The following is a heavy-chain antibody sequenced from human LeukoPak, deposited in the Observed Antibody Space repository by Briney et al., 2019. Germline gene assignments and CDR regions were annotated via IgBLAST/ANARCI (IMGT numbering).Heavy chain of an antibody. V-gene: IGHV3-30*02. CDR2: IRYDGSNK. CDR1: GFTFSNYG. J-gene: IGHJ6*03. Sequence: GGSLRLSCAASGFTFSNYGMHWVRQAPGKGLEWVTFIRYDGSNKYYADSVKGRFTISRDNSKNTLYLQMNSLRAEDTAVYYCAKDGYDILTGYYYYYYMDVWGKGTTVTISS. D-gene: IGHD3-9*01. CDR3: AKDGYDILTGYYYYYYMDV.